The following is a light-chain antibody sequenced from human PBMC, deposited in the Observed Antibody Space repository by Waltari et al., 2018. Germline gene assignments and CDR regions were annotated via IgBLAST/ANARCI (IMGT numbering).Light chain of an antibody. CDR1: QSVSSY. CDR2: DAS. CDR3: QQRSNWPPRIT. J-gene: IGKJ5*01. Sequence: EIVLTQSPATLSLSPGERANLSCRASQSVSSYLAWYQQKPGQAPRLLIYDASNMATGIPARFSGSGSGTDFTLTISSLEPEDFAVYYCQQRSNWPPRITFGQGTRLEIK. V-gene: IGKV3-11*01.